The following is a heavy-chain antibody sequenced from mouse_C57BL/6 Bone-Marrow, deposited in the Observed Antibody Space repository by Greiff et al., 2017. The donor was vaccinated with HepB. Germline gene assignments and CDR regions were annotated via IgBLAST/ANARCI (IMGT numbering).Heavy chain of an antibody. V-gene: IGHV1-26*01. CDR2: INPNNGGT. Sequence: VQLQQSGPELVKPGASVKISCKASGYTFTDYYMNWVKQSHGKSLEWIGDINPNNGGTSYNQKFKGKATLTVDKSSSTAYMELRSLTSEDSAVYYCARDYGGPYYFDYWGQGTTLTVSS. D-gene: IGHD1-1*01. CDR3: ARDYGGPYYFDY. J-gene: IGHJ2*01. CDR1: GYTFTDYY.